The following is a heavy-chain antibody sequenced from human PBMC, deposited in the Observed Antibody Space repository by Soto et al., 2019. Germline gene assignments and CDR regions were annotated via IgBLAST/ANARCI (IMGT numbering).Heavy chain of an antibody. CDR2: ISSSSSYI. V-gene: IGHV3-21*01. CDR3: AGAIRYCSGGSCSRGDY. J-gene: IGHJ4*02. CDR1: GFTFSSYS. Sequence: GGSLRLSCAASGFTFSSYSMNWVRQAPGKGLEWVSSISSSSSYIYYADSVKGRFTISRDNAKNSLYLQMNSLRAEDTAVYYCAGAIRYCSGGSCSRGDYWGQGTLVTVSS. D-gene: IGHD2-15*01.